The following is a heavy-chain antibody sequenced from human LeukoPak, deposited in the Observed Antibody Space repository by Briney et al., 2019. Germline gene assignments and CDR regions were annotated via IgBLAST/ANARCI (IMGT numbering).Heavy chain of an antibody. Sequence: GGSLRLSCAASGFTVSSNYMSWVRQAPGKGLEWVSVIYSGGSTYYADSVKGRFTISRDNSKNTLYLQMNSLRAEDTAVYYCARGRGPIAAAEYYYYYYGMDVWGQGTTVTVSS. CDR1: GFTVSSNY. CDR2: IYSGGST. V-gene: IGHV3-66*01. CDR3: ARGRGPIAAAEYYYYYYGMDV. J-gene: IGHJ6*02. D-gene: IGHD6-13*01.